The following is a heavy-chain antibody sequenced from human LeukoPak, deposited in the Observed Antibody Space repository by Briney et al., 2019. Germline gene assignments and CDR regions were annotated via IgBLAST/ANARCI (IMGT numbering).Heavy chain of an antibody. D-gene: IGHD3-10*01. CDR1: GFTFSNHW. J-gene: IGHJ4*02. CDR3: ARITMVRGARKDDY. CDR2: IMQDGSEK. V-gene: IGHV3-7*01. Sequence: GGSLRLSCAPSGFTFSNHWMTWVRDAPGKGLEWVANIMQDGSEKYYVDSVKGRFTSSRDNAKNSLYLQMNSLRAEDTAVYYCARITMVRGARKDDYWGQGILVTVSS.